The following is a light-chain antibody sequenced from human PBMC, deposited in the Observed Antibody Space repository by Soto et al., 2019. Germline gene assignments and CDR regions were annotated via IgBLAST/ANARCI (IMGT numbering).Light chain of an antibody. Sequence: QAVVTQPQSASGTPGQRVTISCSGSSCNIGTSSVHWFQQLPGTAPKLLISTTNQRPSGVPERFSGSKSGTSASLAISGLQSEDEADYYCAAWDDSLNGHVFGTGTKLTVL. CDR3: AAWDDSLNGHV. J-gene: IGLJ1*01. V-gene: IGLV1-44*01. CDR2: TTN. CDR1: SCNIGTSS.